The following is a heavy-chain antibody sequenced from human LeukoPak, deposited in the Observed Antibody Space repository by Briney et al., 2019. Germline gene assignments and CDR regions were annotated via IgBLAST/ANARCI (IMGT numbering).Heavy chain of an antibody. D-gene: IGHD3-10*01. Sequence: ASVKVSCKASGYTFTGYYMHWVRPAPGQGLEWMGWINPNSGGTNYAQKFQGRVTMTRDTSISTAYMELSRLRSDDTAVYYCARGASLLWFGELWDHFDYWGQGTLVTVSS. J-gene: IGHJ4*02. CDR2: INPNSGGT. CDR3: ARGASLLWFGELWDHFDY. V-gene: IGHV1-2*02. CDR1: GYTFTGYY.